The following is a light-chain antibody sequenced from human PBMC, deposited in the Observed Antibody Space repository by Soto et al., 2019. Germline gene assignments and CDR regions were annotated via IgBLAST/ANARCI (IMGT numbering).Light chain of an antibody. CDR1: QSVSSSY. Sequence: EIVLTQSPGTLSLSPGERATLSCRASQSVSSSYLAWYQQKLGQAPRLLIYGASSRATGIPDRFSGSGSGTDFTLTISRREPEDCAVYYCQQYGSLPWTFGQGNKVEIK. CDR2: GAS. V-gene: IGKV3-20*01. J-gene: IGKJ1*01. CDR3: QQYGSLPWT.